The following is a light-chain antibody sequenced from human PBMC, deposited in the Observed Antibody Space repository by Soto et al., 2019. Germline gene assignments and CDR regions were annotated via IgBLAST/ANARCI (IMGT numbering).Light chain of an antibody. V-gene: IGLV1-40*01. CDR2: GNS. J-gene: IGLJ2*01. CDR1: SSNIGAGYD. Sequence: QSVLTQPPSVSGAPGQRVTISCTGSSSNIGAGYDVHWYQQLPGTAPKLLIYGNSHRPSGVPDRFSGSKSGTSASLAITGLQADDEAEYYCQSYDSSLSGSVFGGGTKVTVL. CDR3: QSYDSSLSGSV.